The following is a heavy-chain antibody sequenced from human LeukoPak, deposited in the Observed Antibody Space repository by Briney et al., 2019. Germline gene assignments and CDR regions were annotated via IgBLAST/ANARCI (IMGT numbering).Heavy chain of an antibody. J-gene: IGHJ5*02. V-gene: IGHV4-38-2*02. CDR1: GYSISSGYY. CDR2: IYHSGST. Sequence: SETLSLTCAVSGYSISSGYYCGWIRQPPGKGLEWIGSIYHSGSTYYNPSLKSRVTISVDTSKNQFSLKLSSVTAADTAVYYCARDWVGSGSYYNLNWFDPWGQGTLVTVSS. CDR3: ARDWVGSGSYYNLNWFDP. D-gene: IGHD3-10*01.